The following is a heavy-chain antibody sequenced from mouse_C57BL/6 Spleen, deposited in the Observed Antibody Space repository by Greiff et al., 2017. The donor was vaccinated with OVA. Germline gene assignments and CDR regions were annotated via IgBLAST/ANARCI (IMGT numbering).Heavy chain of an antibody. V-gene: IGHV1-55*01. Sequence: QVQLHQPGAELVKPGASVKMSCKASGYTFTSYWITWVKQRPGQGLEWIGDLYPGSGSTNYNEKFKSKATLTVDTSARTAYMQLSSLTSEDSAVYYCARRVSSFDYWGQGTTLTVSS. J-gene: IGHJ2*01. CDR1: GYTFTSYW. CDR2: LYPGSGST. D-gene: IGHD1-1*01. CDR3: ARRVSSFDY.